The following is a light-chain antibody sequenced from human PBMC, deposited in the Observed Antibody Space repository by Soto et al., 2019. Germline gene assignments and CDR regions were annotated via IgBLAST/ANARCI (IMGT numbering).Light chain of an antibody. J-gene: IGLJ3*02. CDR1: SGHSSYA. Sequence: QSVLTQSPSASASLGASVKLTCTLSSGHSSYAIAWHQQRPEKGPRYLMKLNNDGSHTKGDGIPDRFSGSSSGAERYLTISSLQSEDEADYSCQTWITGSWVFGGGTKLTVL. V-gene: IGLV4-69*01. CDR2: LNNDGSH. CDR3: QTWITGSWV.